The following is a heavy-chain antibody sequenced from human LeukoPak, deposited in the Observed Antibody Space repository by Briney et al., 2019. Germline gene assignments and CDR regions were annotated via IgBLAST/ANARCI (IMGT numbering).Heavy chain of an antibody. CDR3: ARGVGTRTSFFRY. V-gene: IGHV1-2*03. CDR2: INPNSGGT. Sequence: LEASVKVPCKASGYTFTGYYMHWVRQAPGQGLEWMGWINPNSGGTNYAQKFQGRVTMTRDTSISTAYMELSRLRSDDTAVYYCARGVGTRTSFFRYWGQGTLVTVSS. CDR1: GYTFTGYY. D-gene: IGHD4-23*01. J-gene: IGHJ4*02.